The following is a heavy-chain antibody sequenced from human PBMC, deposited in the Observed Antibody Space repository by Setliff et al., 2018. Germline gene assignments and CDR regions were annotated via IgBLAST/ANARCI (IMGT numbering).Heavy chain of an antibody. CDR2: ITTYNGDT. V-gene: IGHV1-18*01. Sequence: WASVKVSCKAPGYTFTNYGISWVRQAPGQGLAWMGWITTYNGDTNYAQKLQCRVTMTTDTSTSTAYMELRSLRSDDTAVYYCARGGQLAPFYYLGQGPLVTVSS. J-gene: IGHJ4*02. CDR1: GYTFTNYG. CDR3: ARGGQLAPFYY.